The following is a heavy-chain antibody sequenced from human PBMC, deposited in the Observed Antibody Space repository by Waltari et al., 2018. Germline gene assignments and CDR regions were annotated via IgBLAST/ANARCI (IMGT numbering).Heavy chain of an antibody. Sequence: GLERIGSIYYSGSTYYNPSLKSRVTISVDTSKNQFSLKLSSVTAADTAVYYCARIGIAAAGGRRDYYYYGMDVWGQGTTVTVSS. V-gene: IGHV4-39*01. J-gene: IGHJ6*02. D-gene: IGHD6-13*01. CDR3: ARIGIAAAGGRRDYYYYGMDV. CDR2: IYYSGST.